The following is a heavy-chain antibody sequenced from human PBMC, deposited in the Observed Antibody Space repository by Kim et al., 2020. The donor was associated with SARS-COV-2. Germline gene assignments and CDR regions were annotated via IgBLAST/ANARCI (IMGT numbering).Heavy chain of an antibody. V-gene: IGHV5-51*01. J-gene: IGHJ3*02. D-gene: IGHD6-13*01. Sequence: GESLKISCKGSGYSFTSYWIGWVRQMPGKGLEWMGIIYPGDSDTRYSPSFQGQVTISADKSISTAYLQWSSLKASDTAMYYCARIIAAQRNAFDIWGQGTMVTVSS. CDR2: IYPGDSDT. CDR1: GYSFTSYW. CDR3: ARIIAAQRNAFDI.